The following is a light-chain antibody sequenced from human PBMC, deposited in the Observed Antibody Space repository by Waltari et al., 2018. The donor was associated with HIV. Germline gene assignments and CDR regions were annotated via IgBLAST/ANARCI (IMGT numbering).Light chain of an antibody. CDR2: AAS. CDR3: QQSYSTPRT. J-gene: IGKJ1*01. Sequence: DIQMTQSPSSLSASVGDRVTITCRASLNITTYLNWYQQKPGKAPNLLIYAASSLQSGVPSRFSGSGSGTDFTLAISSLQSEDFATYYRQQSYSTPRTFGQGTRVDTK. V-gene: IGKV1-39*01. CDR1: LNITTY.